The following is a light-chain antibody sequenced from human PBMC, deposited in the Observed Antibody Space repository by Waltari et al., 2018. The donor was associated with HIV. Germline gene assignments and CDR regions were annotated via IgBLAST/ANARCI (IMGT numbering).Light chain of an antibody. CDR2: EVS. Sequence: QSALTQPASVSGSPGHSISISCTGTSSDFGGHHYVSWYQQHPGKAPKLLIYEVSNRPSGVSNRFSGSKSGNTASMTISGLQAEDEADYYCNSYRSSTTPCVFGTGTKVTVL. CDR3: NSYRSSTTPCV. V-gene: IGLV2-14*01. CDR1: SSDFGGHHY. J-gene: IGLJ1*01.